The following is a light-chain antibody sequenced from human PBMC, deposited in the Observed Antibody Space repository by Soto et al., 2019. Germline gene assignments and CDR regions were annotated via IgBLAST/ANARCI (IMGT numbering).Light chain of an antibody. V-gene: IGKV3-20*01. CDR2: GAS. CDR3: QQYGSSPRT. J-gene: IGKJ1*01. CDR1: QSVSSSY. Sequence: EIVLTQSPGTLSLSSGERATLSCRASQSVSSSYLAWYQQKPGQAPRLLIYGASSRATDIPDRFSGSGSGTDFTLTISRLEPEDFAVYYCQQYGSSPRTFGQGTKVEI.